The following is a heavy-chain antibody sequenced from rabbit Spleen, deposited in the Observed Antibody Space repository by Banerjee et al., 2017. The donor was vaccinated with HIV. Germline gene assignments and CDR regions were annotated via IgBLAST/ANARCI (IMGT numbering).Heavy chain of an antibody. D-gene: IGHD1-1*01. CDR1: GFSFSSSYN. CDR2: IYAGSSGNT. CDR3: ARDTSNDGLYYFKL. Sequence: QEQLVESGGGLVQPEGSLTLTCTASGFSFSSSYNMCWVRQAPGKGLEWIACIYAGSSGNTYYASWAKGRFTISKTSSTTVTLQMTSLTAADTATYFCARDTSNDGLYYFKLWGPGTLVTVS. V-gene: IGHV1S45*01. J-gene: IGHJ4*01.